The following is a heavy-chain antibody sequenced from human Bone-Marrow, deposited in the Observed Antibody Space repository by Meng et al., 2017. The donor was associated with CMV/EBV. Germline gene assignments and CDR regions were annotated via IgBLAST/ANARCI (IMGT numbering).Heavy chain of an antibody. D-gene: IGHD2-2*01. CDR3: ASEYCSSTSCYGFDP. Sequence: ASVKVSCKASGYTFTGYYMHWVRQAPGQGLEWMGWINPNSGGTNYAQKFQGRVTMTRDTSISTAYMELSRLRSDDTAVYYCASEYCSSTSCYGFDPRGQGTLVTVSS. V-gene: IGHV1-2*02. CDR1: GYTFTGYY. CDR2: INPNSGGT. J-gene: IGHJ5*02.